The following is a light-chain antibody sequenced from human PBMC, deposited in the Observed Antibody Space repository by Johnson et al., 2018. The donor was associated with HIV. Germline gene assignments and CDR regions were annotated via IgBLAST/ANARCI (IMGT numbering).Light chain of an antibody. CDR1: SSNIENNY. Sequence: QLVLTQPPSMSAAPGQRVAISCSGSSSNIENNYVSWYQQFPGTAPKLLIYDNNKRPSGIPDRFSGSKSGASATLDITGLQTGDEADYYCGAWDSSLSAHYVFGTGTKVTVL. CDR3: GAWDSSLSAHYV. V-gene: IGLV1-51*01. J-gene: IGLJ1*01. CDR2: DNN.